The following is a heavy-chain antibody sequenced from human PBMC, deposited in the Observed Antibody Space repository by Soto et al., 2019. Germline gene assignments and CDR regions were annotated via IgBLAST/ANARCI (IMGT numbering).Heavy chain of an antibody. Sequence: GGSLRLSCAASGFTFSSYAMSWVRQAPGKGLEWVSAISGSGGSTYYADSVKGRFTISRDNSKNTLYLQMNSLRAEDTAVYYCAKYYYDSSGYSSYWYLDLWGRGTLVTVSS. V-gene: IGHV3-23*01. CDR3: AKYYYDSSGYSSYWYLDL. D-gene: IGHD3-22*01. CDR2: ISGSGGST. J-gene: IGHJ2*01. CDR1: GFTFSSYA.